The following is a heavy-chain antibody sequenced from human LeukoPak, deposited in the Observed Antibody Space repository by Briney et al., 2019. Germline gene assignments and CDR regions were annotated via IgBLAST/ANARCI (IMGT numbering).Heavy chain of an antibody. J-gene: IGHJ3*02. D-gene: IGHD1-26*01. V-gene: IGHV4-38-2*02. CDR3: ARHDPIVGTPDAFDI. CDR1: GYSISSGYY. Sequence: SETLSLTCTVSGYSISSGYYWGWIRQPPGKGLEWIGYIYHSGSTYYNPSLKSRVTISVDRSKNQFSLKLSSVTAADTAVYHCARHDPIVGTPDAFDIWGQGTMVTVSS. CDR2: IYHSGST.